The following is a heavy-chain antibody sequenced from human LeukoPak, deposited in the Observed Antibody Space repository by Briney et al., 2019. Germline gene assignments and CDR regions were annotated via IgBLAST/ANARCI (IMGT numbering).Heavy chain of an antibody. Sequence: GGSLRLSCAASGFTVSSNYMSWVRQAPGKGLEWVSAISGSGGSTYYADSVKGRFTISRDNSKNTLYLQMNSLRAEDTAVYYCAKDSLRGHIVVVYFDYWGQGTLVTVSS. CDR2: ISGSGGST. CDR1: GFTVSSNY. D-gene: IGHD2-2*01. CDR3: AKDSLRGHIVVVYFDY. J-gene: IGHJ4*02. V-gene: IGHV3-23*01.